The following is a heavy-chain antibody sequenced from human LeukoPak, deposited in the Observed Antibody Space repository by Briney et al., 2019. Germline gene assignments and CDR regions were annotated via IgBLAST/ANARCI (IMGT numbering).Heavy chain of an antibody. CDR2: ISISGDTT. V-gene: IGHV3-23*01. Sequence: GGSLRLSCGASGFTFSSHAMTWVRQAPGKGLEWVSAISISGDTTYYADAVKGRLTISRDNSKNTVYLQMNSLRAEDTAVYYCANEIRPNDYWGQGTLVTVSS. CDR3: ANEIRPNDY. J-gene: IGHJ4*02. D-gene: IGHD4-17*01. CDR1: GFTFSSHA.